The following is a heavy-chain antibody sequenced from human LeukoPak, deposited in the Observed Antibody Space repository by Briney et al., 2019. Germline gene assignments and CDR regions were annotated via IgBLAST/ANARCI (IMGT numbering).Heavy chain of an antibody. CDR3: ARDFLLRRGGNIVVVPGGDY. CDR2: IIPIFGIP. V-gene: IGHV1-69*13. CDR1: GYTFTTYA. J-gene: IGHJ4*02. D-gene: IGHD2-2*01. Sequence: ASVKVSCKASGYTFTTYAMNWVRQAPGQGLEWMGGIIPIFGIPNYAQKLQGRLTITADESTSTAYMELSSLRSEDTAVYYCARDFLLRRGGNIVVVPGGDYWGQGTLVTVSS.